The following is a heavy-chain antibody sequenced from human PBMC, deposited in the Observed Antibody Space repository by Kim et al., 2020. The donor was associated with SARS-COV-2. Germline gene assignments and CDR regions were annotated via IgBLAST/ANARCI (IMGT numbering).Heavy chain of an antibody. J-gene: IGHJ1*01. CDR2: INTNTGNP. CDR1: GYTFTNYG. D-gene: IGHD6-13*01. CDR3: AVGYGYTSSWFLFRH. V-gene: IGHV7-4-1*02. Sequence: ASVKVSCKASGYTFTNYGVNWVRQAPGQGLEWMGWINTNTGNPTSAQGFTRRFVFSLDTSVSTAYLQISSLKAEDTAVYYSAVGYGYTSSWFLFRHWGQDAPVTVSS.